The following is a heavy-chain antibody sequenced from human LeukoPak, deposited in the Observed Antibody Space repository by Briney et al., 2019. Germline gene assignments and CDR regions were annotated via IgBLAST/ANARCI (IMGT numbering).Heavy chain of an antibody. CDR1: GYTFTSYY. V-gene: IGHV1-69*13. CDR2: IIPIFGTA. D-gene: IGHD3-22*01. J-gene: IGHJ5*02. CDR3: AREHYYDSSGQPAWT. Sequence: GASVKVSCKASGYTFTSYYMHWVRQAPGQGLEWMGGIIPIFGTANYAQKFQGRVTITADESTSTAYMELSSLRSEDTAVYYCAREHYYDSSGQPAWTWGQGTLVTVSS.